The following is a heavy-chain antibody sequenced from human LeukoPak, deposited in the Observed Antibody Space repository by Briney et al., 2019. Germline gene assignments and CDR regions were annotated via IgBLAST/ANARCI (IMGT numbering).Heavy chain of an antibody. Sequence: ASVTVSFKASVYTFTVHYLHWVRQAPGQGREWMGWLNPNTGDTLYIQKFQGRVTMTGDTSISTAYMELSRLMSDDTAVYYCARIGLKTTGYYRLDYWGQGTLVTVSS. CDR1: VYTFTVHY. CDR2: LNPNTGDT. V-gene: IGHV1-2*02. CDR3: ARIGLKTTGYYRLDY. J-gene: IGHJ4*02. D-gene: IGHD3-9*01.